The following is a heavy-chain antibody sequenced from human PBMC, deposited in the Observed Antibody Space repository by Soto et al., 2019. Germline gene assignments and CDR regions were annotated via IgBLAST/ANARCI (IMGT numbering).Heavy chain of an antibody. V-gene: IGHV3-30-3*01. CDR3: ARDLYEGASPLFEH. D-gene: IGHD1-26*01. CDR2: ISYDGSNK. J-gene: IGHJ1*01. CDR1: GFTFTTYA. Sequence: QVQLVESGGGVVQPGRSLRLSCAASGFTFTTYAMHWVRQAPGKGLEWVAVISYDGSNKYYADSVKGRFTLSRDNSKNTLYLQMNSLGAVDTAVYYCARDLYEGASPLFEHWGQGTLVTVSS.